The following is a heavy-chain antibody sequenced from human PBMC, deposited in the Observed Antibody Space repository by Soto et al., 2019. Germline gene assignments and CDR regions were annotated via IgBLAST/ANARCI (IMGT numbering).Heavy chain of an antibody. D-gene: IGHD3-16*02. Sequence: GGSLRLSCAASGFTISSYGMHWVRQAPGKGLEWVAVISYDGSNKYYADSVKGRFTISRDNSKNTLYLQMNSLRAEDTAVYYCAKDHRLHLGELSFIFDYWGQGTLVTVSS. V-gene: IGHV3-30*18. J-gene: IGHJ4*02. CDR2: ISYDGSNK. CDR1: GFTISSYG. CDR3: AKDHRLHLGELSFIFDY.